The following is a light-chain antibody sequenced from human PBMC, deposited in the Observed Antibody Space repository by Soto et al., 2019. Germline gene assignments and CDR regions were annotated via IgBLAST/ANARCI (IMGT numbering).Light chain of an antibody. V-gene: IGKV3-11*01. CDR3: QQSRNWPLT. J-gene: IGKJ4*01. CDR2: DAS. CDR1: QSISSI. Sequence: EIVLTQSPATLSLSPGERATLSCLAGQSISSILAWYQQKPGQAPRLLIYDASNRATGIPLRFSGSGSGTDFTLTISSLEPEDFAVYYCQQSRNWPLTFGGGTKVEIK.